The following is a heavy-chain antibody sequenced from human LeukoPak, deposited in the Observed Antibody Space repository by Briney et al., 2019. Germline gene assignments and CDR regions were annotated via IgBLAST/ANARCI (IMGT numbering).Heavy chain of an antibody. V-gene: IGHV3-74*01. CDR3: AKGSEYSSSFDY. Sequence: GGSLRLSCAASGFTFSSYWMHWVRQAPGKGLVWVSRINTDGSSTSYADSVKGRFTISRDNAKNSLYLQMNSLRAEDTAVYHCAKGSEYSSSFDYWGQGTLVTVSS. CDR1: GFTFSSYW. J-gene: IGHJ4*02. D-gene: IGHD6-6*01. CDR2: INTDGSST.